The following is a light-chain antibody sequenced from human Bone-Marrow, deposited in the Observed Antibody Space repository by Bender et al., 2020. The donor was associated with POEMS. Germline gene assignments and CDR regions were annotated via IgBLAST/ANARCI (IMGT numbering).Light chain of an antibody. J-gene: IGLJ3*02. Sequence: QSVLTQPPSVPGAPGQTVTISCTGTSSNMGAGYGVNWYQQLPGTAPKLLTYNNENRPSGVPERISGSKSGNSASLTISGLQAEDEADYYCQSYDISLSGRLFGGGTRLTAL. CDR1: SSNMGAGYG. CDR3: QSYDISLSGRL. V-gene: IGLV1-40*01. CDR2: NNE.